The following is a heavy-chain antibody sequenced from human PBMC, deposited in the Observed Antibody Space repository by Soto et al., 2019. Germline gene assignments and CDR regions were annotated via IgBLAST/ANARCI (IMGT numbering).Heavy chain of an antibody. CDR2: ISSSSSYI. CDR3: ARGQEDIVVVPAAIFGVDY. V-gene: IGHV3-21*01. Sequence: GGSLRLSCAASGFTFSSYSMNWVRQAPGKGLEWVSSISSSSSYIYYADSVKGRFTISRDNAKNSLYLQMNSLRAEDTAVYYCARGQEDIVVVPAAIFGVDYWGQGILVTVSS. CDR1: GFTFSSYS. D-gene: IGHD2-2*02. J-gene: IGHJ4*02.